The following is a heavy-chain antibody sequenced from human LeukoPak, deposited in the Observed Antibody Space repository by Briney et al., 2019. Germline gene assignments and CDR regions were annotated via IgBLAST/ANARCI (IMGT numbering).Heavy chain of an antibody. V-gene: IGHV4-59*01. Sequence: SETLSLTCTVSGGSIGTYYWSWIRQSPGKGLEWIGYIYYGGGTNYNPSLKSRVTISVDTSKNQFSLKVFSVTAADTAVYYCARVSGVGFASYASAWYWFDPWGQGTLVTVSS. CDR3: ARVSGVGFASYASAWYWFDP. J-gene: IGHJ5*02. CDR2: IYYGGGT. CDR1: GGSIGTYY. D-gene: IGHD6-19*01.